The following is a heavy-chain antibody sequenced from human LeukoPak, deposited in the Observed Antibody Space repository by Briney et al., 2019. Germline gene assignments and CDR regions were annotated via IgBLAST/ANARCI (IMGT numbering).Heavy chain of an antibody. D-gene: IGHD6-19*01. CDR2: IKQDGSET. Sequence: GGSLTLTCAASRYTLSNYWMSWVRQAPGTGLEWVANIKQDGSETYYVDSVKGRFTISRDNAKNSLSLQMNSLRAEDTAVYYCARQRGSGCLDYWGQGTLVTVSS. CDR3: ARQRGSGCLDY. CDR1: RYTLSNYW. V-gene: IGHV3-7*01. J-gene: IGHJ4*02.